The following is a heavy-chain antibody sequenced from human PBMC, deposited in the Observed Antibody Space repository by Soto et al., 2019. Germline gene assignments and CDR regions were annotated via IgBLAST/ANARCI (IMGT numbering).Heavy chain of an antibody. V-gene: IGHV3-21*01. Sequence: GGSLRLSCAASASIFKGHGMHWVRQAPGKGLEWVSSISSTSSYIYYADSVKGRFTISRDNAKNSLYLQLNSLRAEDTAVYYCARDPSYFDFWGQGTLVTVSS. J-gene: IGHJ4*02. CDR2: ISSTSSYI. CDR1: ASIFKGHG. CDR3: ARDPSYFDF.